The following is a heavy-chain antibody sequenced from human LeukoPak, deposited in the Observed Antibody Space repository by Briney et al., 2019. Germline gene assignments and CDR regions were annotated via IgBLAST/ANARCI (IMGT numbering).Heavy chain of an antibody. CDR3: ARRGIAVADTGYYYYYYMDV. Sequence: SETLSLTCAVYGGSFSGYYWSWIRQPPGKGLEWIGEINHSGSTNYNPSLKSRVTISVDTSKNQFSLKLSSVTAADTAVYYCARRGIAVADTGYYYYYYMDVWGKGTTVTISS. CDR2: INHSGST. D-gene: IGHD6-19*01. V-gene: IGHV4-34*01. J-gene: IGHJ6*03. CDR1: GGSFSGYY.